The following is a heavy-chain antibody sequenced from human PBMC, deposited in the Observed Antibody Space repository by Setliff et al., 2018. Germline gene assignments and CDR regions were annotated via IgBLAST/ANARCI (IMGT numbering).Heavy chain of an antibody. CDR2: IRSKAYGGTT. D-gene: IGHD3-3*01. CDR1: GFTFGDYA. J-gene: IGHJ6*03. Sequence: PGGSLRLSCTASGFTFGDYAMSWVRQAPGKGLEWVGFIRSKAYGGTTEYAASVKGRFTISRDDSKSIAYLQMNSLKTEETAVYYCTREASVDFWSGYPYYYYMDVWGKGTTVTVSS. V-gene: IGHV3-49*04. CDR3: TREASVDFWSGYPYYYYMDV.